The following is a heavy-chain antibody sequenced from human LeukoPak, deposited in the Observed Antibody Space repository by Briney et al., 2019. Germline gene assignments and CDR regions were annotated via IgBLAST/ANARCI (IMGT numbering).Heavy chain of an antibody. D-gene: IGHD6-25*01. CDR2: INWNGGST. CDR3: VRDLGIVAGSYYYYYMDV. J-gene: IGHJ6*03. V-gene: IGHV3-20*04. CDR1: GFTFDDYG. Sequence: GGSLRLSCAASGFTFDDYGMSWVRQAPGKGLEWVSGINWNGGSTGYADSMKGRFTISRDNAKNSLYLQMNSLRAEDTALYYCVRDLGIVAGSYYYYYMDVWGKGTTVTVSS.